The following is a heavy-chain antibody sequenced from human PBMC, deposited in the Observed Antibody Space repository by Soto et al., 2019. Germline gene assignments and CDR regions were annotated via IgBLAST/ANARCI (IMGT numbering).Heavy chain of an antibody. CDR2: IYPGDSDT. CDR1: GYSFTSYW. V-gene: IGHV5-51*01. Sequence: PGESLKISCKGSGYSFTSYWIGWVRQMPGKGLEWMGIIYPGDSDTRYSPSFQGQVTISADKSISTAYLQWSSLKASDTAMYYCASQVNYYDSSGYSLGWFDPWGQGTRVTVAS. J-gene: IGHJ5*02. D-gene: IGHD3-22*01. CDR3: ASQVNYYDSSGYSLGWFDP.